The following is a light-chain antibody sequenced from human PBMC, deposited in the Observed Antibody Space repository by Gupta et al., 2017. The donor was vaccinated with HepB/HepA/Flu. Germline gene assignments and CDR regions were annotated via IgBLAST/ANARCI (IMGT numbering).Light chain of an antibody. CDR3: QHGSSSFCT. CDR2: GAS. Sequence: DIVLTQSPGTLSLSPGERATLSCRASQSVSSNFLAWYQQKPGQAPRLLIYGASSRATGVPDRFSGVGSGTDFSLTISRLEPEDFAVYYCQHGSSSFCTFGQGTKVEIK. V-gene: IGKV3-20*01. J-gene: IGKJ2*02. CDR1: QSVSSNF.